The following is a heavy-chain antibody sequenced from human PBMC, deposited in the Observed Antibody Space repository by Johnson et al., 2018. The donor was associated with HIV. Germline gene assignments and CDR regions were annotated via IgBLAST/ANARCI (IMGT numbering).Heavy chain of an antibody. J-gene: IGHJ3*02. CDR3: ARERVLGAVDI. V-gene: IGHV3-13*01. Sequence: VQLVESGGGLVQPGGSLRLSCAASGFTFSRYDMHWVRQATGKGLEWVSGIGTAGDTYYPGSVKGRFTISRDNAKNSLYLQMNSLRAEDTALYYCARERVLGAVDIWGQGTMVTVSS. CDR1: GFTFSRYD. CDR2: IGTAGDT.